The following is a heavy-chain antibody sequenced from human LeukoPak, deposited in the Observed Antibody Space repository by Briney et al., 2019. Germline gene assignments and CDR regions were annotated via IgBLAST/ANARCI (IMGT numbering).Heavy chain of an antibody. D-gene: IGHD4-17*01. CDR1: GGSISSSSYY. CDR2: IYYSGST. J-gene: IGHJ5*02. V-gene: IGHV4-39*07. CDR3: ARVKLDNIGGDYCEP. Sequence: SETLSLTCTASGGSISSSSYYWGWIRQPPGKGLEWIGSIYYSGSTYYNPSLKSRVTISVDTSKNQFSLKLSSVTAADTAVYYCARVKLDNIGGDYCEPWGQGTLVTVSS.